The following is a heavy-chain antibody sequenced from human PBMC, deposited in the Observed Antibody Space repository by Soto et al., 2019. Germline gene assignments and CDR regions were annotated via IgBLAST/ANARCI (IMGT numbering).Heavy chain of an antibody. Sequence: SVKVPCKASGFTFTSSAVQWVRQARGQRLEWIGWIVVGSGNTNYAQKFRERVTITRDMSTSTAYMELSSLRSEDTAVYYCAATYYYGAGRAFDIWGQGTMVTVSS. V-gene: IGHV1-58*01. CDR3: AATYYYGAGRAFDI. CDR2: IVVGSGNT. D-gene: IGHD3-10*01. J-gene: IGHJ3*02. CDR1: GFTFTSSA.